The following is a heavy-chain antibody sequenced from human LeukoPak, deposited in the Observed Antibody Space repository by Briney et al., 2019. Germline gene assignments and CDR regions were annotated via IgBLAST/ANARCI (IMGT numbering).Heavy chain of an antibody. CDR2: IYYSGST. CDR1: GGSFSGYY. V-gene: IGHV4-34*01. CDR3: ARNSRPLDY. D-gene: IGHD6-13*01. Sequence: PSETLSLTCAVYGGSFSGYYWSWIRQPPGKGLEWIGSIYYSGSTYYNPSLKSRVTISVDTSKNQFSLKLSSVTAADTAVYYCARNSRPLDYWGQGTLVTVSS. J-gene: IGHJ4*02.